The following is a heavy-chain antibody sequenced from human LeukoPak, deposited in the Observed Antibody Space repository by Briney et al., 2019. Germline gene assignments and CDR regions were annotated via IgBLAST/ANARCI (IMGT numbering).Heavy chain of an antibody. V-gene: IGHV3-73*01. CDR3: TGNYYGSGSYADFDY. CDR1: GFTFSGSA. Sequence: GGSLRLSCAASGFTFSGSALHWVRQASGKGLEWVGRIRSTANGYATAYAASVEGRFTISRDDSKNTAYLQMDSLKTEDTAVYYCTGNYYGSGSYADFDYWGQGTLVTVSS. CDR2: IRSTANGYAT. J-gene: IGHJ4*02. D-gene: IGHD3-10*01.